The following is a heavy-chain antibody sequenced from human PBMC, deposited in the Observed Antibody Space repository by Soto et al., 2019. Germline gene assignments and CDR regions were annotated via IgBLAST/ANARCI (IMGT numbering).Heavy chain of an antibody. CDR3: ARGGAFEILTGYAAYVDY. D-gene: IGHD3-9*01. CDR2: IYYSGST. V-gene: IGHV4-31*03. J-gene: IGHJ4*02. CDR1: RGSISSGGYY. Sequence: QVQLQESGPGLVKPSQTLSLTCTVYRGSISSGGYYWSCIRQHPGKGLEWIGYIYYSGSTYYNPVLKRRVTTSVDTSKTQFSLKLSSVTAAYTAVYYCARGGAFEILTGYAAYVDYWGQGTLVTVSS.